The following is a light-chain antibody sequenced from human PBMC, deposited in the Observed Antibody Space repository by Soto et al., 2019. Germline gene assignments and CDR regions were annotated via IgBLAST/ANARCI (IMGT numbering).Light chain of an antibody. J-gene: IGKJ5*01. CDR3: QKYNTAPYT. Sequence: DFQMPQSPSSLSASVGDTVTLTCRASQGFTNYLAWYQQKPGKAPKLLIYAASTLQSGVPPRFSGSGSGTHFTLTISSLQPEDAATYYCQKYNTAPYTVGQGTRLEIK. CDR2: AAS. CDR1: QGFTNY. V-gene: IGKV1-27*01.